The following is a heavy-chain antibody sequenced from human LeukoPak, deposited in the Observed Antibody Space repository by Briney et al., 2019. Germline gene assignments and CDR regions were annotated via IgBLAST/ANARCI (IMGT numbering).Heavy chain of an antibody. CDR2: ISSSSGIT. V-gene: IGHV3-48*01. Sequence: GGSLRLSCAASGFTFNSYSMNWVRQAPGKGLEWVSYISSSSGITYYADSLKGRFTTSRDNAKNSLFLQMNSLRAEDTAVYYCAREGATRYDAFDIWGQGTMVTVSS. D-gene: IGHD1-26*01. CDR3: AREGATRYDAFDI. J-gene: IGHJ3*02. CDR1: GFTFNSYS.